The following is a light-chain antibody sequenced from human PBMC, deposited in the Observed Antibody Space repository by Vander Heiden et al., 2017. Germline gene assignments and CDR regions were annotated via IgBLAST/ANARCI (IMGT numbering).Light chain of an antibody. J-gene: IGLJ1*01. CDR1: SSDVGNDNY. V-gene: IGLV2-14*03. CDR2: DVT. Sequence: QSALTQPSSVSGSPGPSITISCAGTSSDVGNDNYLSWYQHHPGKAPKLVIYDVTNRPSGVSNRFSGAKSGNTASLTISGLQPEDEADYYCSSYTTSSTQVFGTGTKVTVL. CDR3: SSYTTSSTQV.